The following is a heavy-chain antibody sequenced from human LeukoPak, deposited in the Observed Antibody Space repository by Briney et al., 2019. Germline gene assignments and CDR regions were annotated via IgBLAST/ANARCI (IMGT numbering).Heavy chain of an antibody. CDR2: IIPIFGTA. D-gene: IGHD2-2*01. Sequence: SVKVSFKASGGTFSSYAISWVRQAPGQGLEWMGGIIPIFGTANYAQKFQGRVTITMDESTSTAYMELSSLRSEDTAVYYCARDRSGTGCSSTSCYFGLAGFDPWGQGTLVTVSS. CDR1: GGTFSSYA. V-gene: IGHV1-69*05. J-gene: IGHJ5*02. CDR3: ARDRSGTGCSSTSCYFGLAGFDP.